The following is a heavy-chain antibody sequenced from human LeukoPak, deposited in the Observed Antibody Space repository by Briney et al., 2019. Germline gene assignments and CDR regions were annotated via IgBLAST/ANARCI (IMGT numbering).Heavy chain of an antibody. Sequence: SETLSLTCTVSGGSISSGGYYWSWIRQHPGKGLEWIGYIYYSGSTYSNPSLKRRVTISVDTSKNQFSLNLSSVTAADTAVYYCARYCSCTNWYKGGFDPWGQGTLVTVSS. D-gene: IGHD2-2*01. V-gene: IGHV4-31*03. CDR3: ARYCSCTNWYKGGFDP. J-gene: IGHJ5*02. CDR1: GGSISSGGYY. CDR2: IYYSGST.